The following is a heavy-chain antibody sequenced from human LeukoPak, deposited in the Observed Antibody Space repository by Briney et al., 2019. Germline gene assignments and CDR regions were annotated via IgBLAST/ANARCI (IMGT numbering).Heavy chain of an antibody. D-gene: IGHD3-22*01. Sequence: SETLSLTCAVSGGSISSSNWWSWVRQSPGKGLEWIGEIYHSGSTNYNPSLKSRVTISVDTSKNQFSLKLSSVTAADTAVYYCARFTGRGYYYDSSGYYYYFDYWGQGTLVTVSS. J-gene: IGHJ4*02. CDR3: ARFTGRGYYYDSSGYYYYFDY. CDR2: IYHSGST. V-gene: IGHV4-4*02. CDR1: GGSISSSNW.